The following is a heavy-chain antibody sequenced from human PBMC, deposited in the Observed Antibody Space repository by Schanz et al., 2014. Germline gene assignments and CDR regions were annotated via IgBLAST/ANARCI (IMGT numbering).Heavy chain of an antibody. CDR2: IRDDGTYQ. D-gene: IGHD6-19*01. CDR1: GFTFSTYG. J-gene: IGHJ4*02. V-gene: IGHV3-30*02. CDR3: ARGSQWLVMGMTNYFDY. Sequence: QVQLVESGGGVVQPWGSLRLSCAASGFTFSTYGMHWVRQAPGKGLEWVAFIRDDGTYQNYADSIKGRFTVSRDNSKTTVFLQMHSLRADDTAVYYCARGSQWLVMGMTNYFDYWGQGSLVTVSS.